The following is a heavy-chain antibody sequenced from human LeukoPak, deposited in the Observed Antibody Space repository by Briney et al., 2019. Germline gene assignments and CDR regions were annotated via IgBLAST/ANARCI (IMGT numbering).Heavy chain of an antibody. CDR3: ARYVDFTIFGVVINYFDY. Sequence: SETLSLTCTVSGGSISSSSYYWGWIRQPPGKGLEWIGSIYYSGSTYYNPSLKSRVTISVDTSKDQFSLKLSSVTAADTAVYYCARYVDFTIFGVVINYFDYWGQGTLVTVSS. J-gene: IGHJ4*02. V-gene: IGHV4-39*07. CDR1: GGSISSSSYY. D-gene: IGHD3-3*01. CDR2: IYYSGST.